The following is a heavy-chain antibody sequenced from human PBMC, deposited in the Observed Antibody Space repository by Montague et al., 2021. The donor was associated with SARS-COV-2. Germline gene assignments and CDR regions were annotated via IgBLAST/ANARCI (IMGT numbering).Heavy chain of an antibody. J-gene: IGHJ4*02. D-gene: IGHD1-1*01. CDR2: INYGGST. Sequence: SETLSFTCAVYGGSFSDYHWTWIRQSPGGGLEWIGQINYGGSTKYNPSLRSRVTISIDTSKNQFSLKLTSVTAADTAVYYCARGAPGYWGQGTLVTVSS. CDR3: ARGAPGY. V-gene: IGHV4-34*01. CDR1: GGSFSDYH.